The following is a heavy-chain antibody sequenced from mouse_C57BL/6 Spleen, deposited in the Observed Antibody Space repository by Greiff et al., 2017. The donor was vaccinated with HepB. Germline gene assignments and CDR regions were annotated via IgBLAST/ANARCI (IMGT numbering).Heavy chain of an antibody. CDR2: ISYDGSN. CDR1: GYSITSGYY. Sequence: DVQLQESGPGLVKPSQSLSLTCSVTGYSITSGYYWNWIRQFPGNKLEWMGYISYDGSNNYNPSLKNRISITRDTSKNQFFLKLNSVTTEDTATYYCARGYEGYYAMDYWGQGTSVTVSS. D-gene: IGHD1-1*01. J-gene: IGHJ4*01. V-gene: IGHV3-6*01. CDR3: ARGYEGYYAMDY.